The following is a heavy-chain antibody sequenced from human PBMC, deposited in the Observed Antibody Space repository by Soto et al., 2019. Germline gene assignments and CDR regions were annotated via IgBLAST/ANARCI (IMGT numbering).Heavy chain of an antibody. V-gene: IGHV3-23*01. CDR1: GFTFSSYA. CDR2: ISGSGGST. Sequence: GGSLRLSCAASGFTFSSYAMSWVRQAPGKGLEWVSAISGSGGSTYYADSVKGRFTISRDNSKNTLYLQMNSLRAEDTAVYYCAKECDFWSGEKGYYGMDVWGQGTTVTVSS. D-gene: IGHD3-3*01. J-gene: IGHJ6*02. CDR3: AKECDFWSGEKGYYGMDV.